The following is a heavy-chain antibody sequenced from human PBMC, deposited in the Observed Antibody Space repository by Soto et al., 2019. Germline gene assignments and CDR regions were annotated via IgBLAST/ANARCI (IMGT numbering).Heavy chain of an antibody. CDR3: ARASEVATTYYDILTGYYHHNWFDP. Sequence: GGSLRLSCPASGFTFSSYALHWVRQAPGRGLEWVAVISYDGSNKYYADSVKGRFTISRDNAKNSLYLQMNSLRAEDTAVYYCARASEVATTYYDILTGYYHHNWFDPWGQGNLVTVSS. V-gene: IGHV3-30-3*01. J-gene: IGHJ5*02. D-gene: IGHD3-9*01. CDR2: ISYDGSNK. CDR1: GFTFSSYA.